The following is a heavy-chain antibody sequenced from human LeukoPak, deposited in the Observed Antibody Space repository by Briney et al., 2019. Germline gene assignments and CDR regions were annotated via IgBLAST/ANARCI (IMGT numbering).Heavy chain of an antibody. CDR1: GFTFSSYW. J-gene: IGHJ6*02. CDR2: IKQDGSEK. D-gene: IGHD3-22*01. V-gene: IGHV3-7*01. Sequence: QPGGSLRLSCAASGFTFSSYWMSWVRQAPGKGLEWVANIKQDGSEKYYVDSVKGRFTISRDNAKSSLYLQMNSLRAEDTAVYYCARVDYYDTHYGMDVWGQGTTVTVSS. CDR3: ARVDYYDTHYGMDV.